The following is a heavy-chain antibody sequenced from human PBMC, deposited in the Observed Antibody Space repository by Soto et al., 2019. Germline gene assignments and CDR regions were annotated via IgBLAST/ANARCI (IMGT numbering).Heavy chain of an antibody. CDR3: ATSFPYSSAPSAIYYYYGMDV. CDR2: INPNSGGT. D-gene: IGHD6-19*01. Sequence: ASVKVSCKASGYTFTGYYMHWVRQAPGQGLEWMGWINPNSGGTNYAQKFQGWVTMTRDTSISTAYMELSRLRSDDTAVYYCATSFPYSSAPSAIYYYYGMDVWGQGTTVTVSS. J-gene: IGHJ6*02. V-gene: IGHV1-2*04. CDR1: GYTFTGYY.